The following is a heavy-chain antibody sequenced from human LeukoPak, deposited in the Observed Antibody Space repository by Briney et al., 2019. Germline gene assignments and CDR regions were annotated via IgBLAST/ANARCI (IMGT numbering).Heavy chain of an antibody. D-gene: IGHD3-16*02. Sequence: SVKVSCKDSVCTFSSYAISWVRQAPRQGLAWMGGIIPIFGTANYAQKLQGRVTITADESTSTAYMELSTLRSEDTAVYYCARVRSPLQDYYYYYMDVWGKGTTVTVSS. CDR2: IIPIFGTA. V-gene: IGHV1-69*01. J-gene: IGHJ6*03. CDR3: ARVRSPLQDYYYYYMDV. CDR1: VCTFSSYA.